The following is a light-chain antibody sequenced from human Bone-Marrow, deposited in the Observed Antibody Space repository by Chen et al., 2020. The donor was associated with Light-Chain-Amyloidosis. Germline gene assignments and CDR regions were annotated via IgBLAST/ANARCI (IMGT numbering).Light chain of an antibody. Sequence: EIVLTQSPGTLSLSPWEGANLSCRASQTIRSNYLTWYQQKFGQAPRLLIYGSSSRATGIPDRFTGSGSGTDFTLTINRLEPEDFAMYYCQQYGTSPLTFGGGTKVEIK. CDR2: GSS. CDR3: QQYGTSPLT. V-gene: IGKV3-20*01. J-gene: IGKJ4*01. CDR1: QTIRSNY.